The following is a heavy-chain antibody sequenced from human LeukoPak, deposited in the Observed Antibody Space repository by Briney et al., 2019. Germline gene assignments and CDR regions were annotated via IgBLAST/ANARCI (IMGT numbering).Heavy chain of an antibody. J-gene: IGHJ4*02. CDR2: INPNSGGT. CDR1: GGTFSSYA. V-gene: IGHV1-2*02. CDR3: ARGLGYGDFTGY. Sequence: ASVKVSCKASGGTFSSYAISWVRQAPGQGLEWMGWINPNSGGTNCAQKFQGRVTMTRDTSISTAYMELSRLRSDDTAVYYCARGLGYGDFTGYWGQGTLVTVSS. D-gene: IGHD4-17*01.